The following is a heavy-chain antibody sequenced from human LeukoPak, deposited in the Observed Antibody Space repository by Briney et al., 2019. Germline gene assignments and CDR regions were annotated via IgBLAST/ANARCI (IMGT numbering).Heavy chain of an antibody. V-gene: IGHV3-72*01. CDR3: ARAGTVTTGYQYAMDV. Sequence: GGSLKLSFAASDFTFSTYGINWVRQAPGKGLKCLGHLRGKRNSYTTEYAASVKGRFTISRDDSENALYLQMNSLKTEDTGVYYCARAGTVTTGYQYAMDVWGQGTTVTVSS. J-gene: IGHJ6*02. CDR2: LRGKRNSYTT. D-gene: IGHD2-2*01. CDR1: DFTFSTYG.